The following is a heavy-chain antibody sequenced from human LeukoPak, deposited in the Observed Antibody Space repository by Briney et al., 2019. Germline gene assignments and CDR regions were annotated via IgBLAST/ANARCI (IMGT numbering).Heavy chain of an antibody. CDR3: AKEGPADYYDSSGYYYVFDY. CDR2: ISGSGGST. J-gene: IGHJ4*02. CDR1: GFTFSSYA. V-gene: IGHV3-23*01. Sequence: GGSLRLSCAASGFTFSSYAMSWVRQAPGKGLEWVSAISGSGGSTYYADSVKGRFTISRDNSKNTLYLQMNSLRAEDTAVYYCAKEGPADYYDSSGYYYVFDYWGQGTLVTVSS. D-gene: IGHD3-22*01.